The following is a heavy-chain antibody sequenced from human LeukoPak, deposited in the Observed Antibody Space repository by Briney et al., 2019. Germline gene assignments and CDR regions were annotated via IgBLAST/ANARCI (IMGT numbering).Heavy chain of an antibody. J-gene: IGHJ6*03. CDR3: ARLAARNAMDV. V-gene: IGHV3-21*01. CDR1: GFTFGDYA. CDR2: ISSSSSYI. D-gene: IGHD6-6*01. Sequence: GGSLRLSCTASGFTFGDYAMSWVRQAPGKGLEWVSSISSSSSYIYYADSVKGRFTISRDNAKNSLYLQMNSLRAEDTAVYYCARLAARNAMDVWGKGTTVTVSS.